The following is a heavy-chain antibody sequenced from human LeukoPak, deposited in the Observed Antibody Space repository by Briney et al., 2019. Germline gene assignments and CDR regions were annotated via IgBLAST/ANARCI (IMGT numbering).Heavy chain of an antibody. CDR2: VSDSGDNT. V-gene: IGHV3-23*01. Sequence: GGSLRLSCAASGFTFSSYAMSWVRQAPGKGLEWVSSVSDSGDNTYYADSVKGRFTISRDNSKNTLYLQMNSLRAEDTAVYYCAKVYWPENYVGFDYWGQGTLVTVSS. CDR3: AKVYWPENYVGFDY. CDR1: GFTFSSYA. J-gene: IGHJ4*02. D-gene: IGHD4-23*01.